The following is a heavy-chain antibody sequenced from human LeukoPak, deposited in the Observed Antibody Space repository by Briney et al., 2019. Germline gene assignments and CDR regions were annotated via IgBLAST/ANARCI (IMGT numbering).Heavy chain of an antibody. CDR2: FAGSDTTK. CDR3: TTLGYHLDS. CDR1: GFDFGAYE. D-gene: IGHD3-22*01. V-gene: IGHV3-48*03. Sequence: GGSLGLSCAASGFDFGAYEMNWVRQAPGKGLEWVAYFAGSDTTKYYADSVRGRFTISRDNAKNSLYLQMNSLRAEDTALYYCTTLGYHLDSWGQGTLVTVSS. J-gene: IGHJ4*02.